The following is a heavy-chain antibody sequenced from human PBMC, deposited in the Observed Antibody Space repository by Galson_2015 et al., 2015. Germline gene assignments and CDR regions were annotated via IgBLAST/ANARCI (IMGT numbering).Heavy chain of an antibody. Sequence: SVKVSCKASGYTFTSYDISWVRQAPGQGLEWMGWISAYNGNTNYAQKLQGRVTTTTDTSTSTAYMELRSLRSDDTAVYYCARSRSGLNDAFDIWGQGTMVTVSS. J-gene: IGHJ3*02. D-gene: IGHD3-22*01. CDR3: ARSRSGLNDAFDI. CDR1: GYTFTSYD. CDR2: ISAYNGNT. V-gene: IGHV1-18*01.